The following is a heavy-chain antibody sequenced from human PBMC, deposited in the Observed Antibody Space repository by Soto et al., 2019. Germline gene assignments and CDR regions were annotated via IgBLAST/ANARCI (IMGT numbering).Heavy chain of an antibody. CDR3: ARAVTTVVDY. D-gene: IGHD4-17*01. Sequence: QVQLVESGGGVVQPGRSLRLSCAASGFTFSSYAMHWVRQAPGKGLEWVAVISYDGSNKYYADSVKGRFTISSDNSKNTLDLQMNSLRAEDTAVYYCARAVTTVVDYWGQGTLVNVSS. CDR1: GFTFSSYA. J-gene: IGHJ4*02. V-gene: IGHV3-30-3*01. CDR2: ISYDGSNK.